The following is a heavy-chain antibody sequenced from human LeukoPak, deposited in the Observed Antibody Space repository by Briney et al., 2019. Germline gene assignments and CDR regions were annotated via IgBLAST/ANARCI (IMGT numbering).Heavy chain of an antibody. J-gene: IGHJ4*02. CDR2: ISYDGSNK. CDR1: GFTFSSYA. Sequence: GGSLRLSCAASGFTFSSYAMHWVRQAPGKGLEWVAVISYDGSNKYYADSVKGRFTISRDNSKNTLYLQMNSLRAEDTAVYYCARGGSATTGWYVQNYFDYWGQGTLVTVSS. D-gene: IGHD6-19*01. V-gene: IGHV3-30*04. CDR3: ARGGSATTGWYVQNYFDY.